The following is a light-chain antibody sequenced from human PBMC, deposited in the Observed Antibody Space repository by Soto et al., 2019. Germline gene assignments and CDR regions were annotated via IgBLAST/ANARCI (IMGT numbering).Light chain of an antibody. J-gene: IGLJ1*01. Sequence: LAQPPSASGSLGQSVTISCTGTSSDVGGYNYVSWYQQHPGKAPKLMIYEVIKRPSGVPDRFSGSRSGNTASLTVSGLQAEDEADYYCTSYAGSNNRYVFGSGTKVTVL. CDR1: SSDVGGYNY. V-gene: IGLV2-8*01. CDR3: TSYAGSNNRYV. CDR2: EVI.